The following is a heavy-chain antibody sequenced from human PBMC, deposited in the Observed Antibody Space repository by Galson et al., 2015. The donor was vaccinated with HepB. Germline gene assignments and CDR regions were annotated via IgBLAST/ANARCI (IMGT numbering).Heavy chain of an antibody. CDR1: GFTFSSYE. J-gene: IGHJ5*02. CDR2: ISSSGSTI. Sequence: SLRLSCAASGFTFSSYEMNWVRQAPGKGLEWVSYISSSGSTIYYADSVKGRFTISRDNAKNSLYLQMNSLRAEDTAVYYCARGGLYDSSGYWFDPWGQGTLVTVSS. V-gene: IGHV3-48*03. D-gene: IGHD3-22*01. CDR3: ARGGLYDSSGYWFDP.